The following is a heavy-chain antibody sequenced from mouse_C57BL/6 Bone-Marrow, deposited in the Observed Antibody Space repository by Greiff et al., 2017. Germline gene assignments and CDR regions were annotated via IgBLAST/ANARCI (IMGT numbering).Heavy chain of an antibody. Sequence: VQLQQSGAELARPGASVKMSCKASGYTFTSYTMHWVKQRPGQGLEWIGYINPSRGYTKYNQKFKDKATLTADNSSSTAYMQLSSLTSEDSAVYCGAREEVTTRYWYFDVWGKGTTVTVSS. J-gene: IGHJ1*03. D-gene: IGHD2-2*01. V-gene: IGHV1-4*01. CDR2: INPSRGYT. CDR3: AREEVTTRYWYFDV. CDR1: GYTFTSYT.